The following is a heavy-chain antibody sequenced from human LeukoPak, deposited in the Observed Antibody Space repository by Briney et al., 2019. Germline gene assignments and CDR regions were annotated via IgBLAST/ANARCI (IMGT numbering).Heavy chain of an antibody. D-gene: IGHD5-12*01. CDR2: IYSGGSK. CDR1: GFTVSSNY. Sequence: RGSLRLSCAASGFTVSSNYMSWVRQAPGKGLEWVSVIYSGGSKYYADSVKGRFTISRDNSKNTLYLQTNSLRAEDTAVYYCARDTSGYGDYWGQGTLVTVSS. V-gene: IGHV3-53*01. CDR3: ARDTSGYGDY. J-gene: IGHJ4*02.